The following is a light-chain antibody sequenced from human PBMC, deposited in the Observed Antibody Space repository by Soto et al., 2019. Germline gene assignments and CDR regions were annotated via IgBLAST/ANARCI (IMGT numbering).Light chain of an antibody. J-gene: IGKJ1*01. CDR2: AAS. V-gene: IGKV1-39*01. CDR1: QVISSY. Sequence: DIQLTQSPSFLSASVGDRVTITCRASQVISSYLGWYQQKPWKSPNLLIYAASSLQSGVPSRFIGSGSGTDFTLTVSSLQPEDFATYYCQQSYSTPQTFGQGTKVDIK. CDR3: QQSYSTPQT.